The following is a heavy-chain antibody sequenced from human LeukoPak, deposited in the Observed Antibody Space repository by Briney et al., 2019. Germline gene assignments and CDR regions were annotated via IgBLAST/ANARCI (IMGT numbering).Heavy chain of an antibody. CDR2: IYYTGST. D-gene: IGHD1-26*01. Sequence: SGTLSLTCTVSGGSISSYYWSWIRQPPGKGLEWIGYIYYTGSTNYNPSFKSRVTISVDTSKNHFSLKLSSVTAADTAVYYCARGNIVGATDYFDYWGQGTLVTVSS. CDR1: GGSISSYY. V-gene: IGHV4-59*08. J-gene: IGHJ4*02. CDR3: ARGNIVGATDYFDY.